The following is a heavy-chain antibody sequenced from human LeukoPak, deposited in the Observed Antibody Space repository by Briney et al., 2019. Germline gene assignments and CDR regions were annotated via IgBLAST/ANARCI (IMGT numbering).Heavy chain of an antibody. Sequence: TPSETLSLTCTVSGGSISSGDYYWSWIRQPPGKGLEWIGYIYYSGSTYYNPSLKSRVTISVDTSENQFSLKLSSVTAADTAVYYCARDRHPLGYYGMDVWGQGTTVTVSS. CDR1: GGSISSGDYY. CDR3: ARDRHPLGYYGMDV. D-gene: IGHD7-27*01. CDR2: IYYSGST. V-gene: IGHV4-30-4*01. J-gene: IGHJ6*02.